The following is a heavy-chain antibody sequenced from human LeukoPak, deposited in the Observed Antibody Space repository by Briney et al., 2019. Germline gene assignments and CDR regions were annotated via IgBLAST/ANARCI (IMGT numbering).Heavy chain of an antibody. D-gene: IGHD2/OR15-2a*01. Sequence: GGSLRLSCAASGFTFSSYSMNWVRQAPGKGLEWVSSISSSSSYIYYADSVKGRFTISRDNAKNSLYLRMNSLRAEDTAVYYCARRRIDYYYGMDVWGQGTTVTVSS. CDR3: ARRRIDYYYGMDV. CDR1: GFTFSSYS. V-gene: IGHV3-21*01. CDR2: ISSSSSYI. J-gene: IGHJ6*02.